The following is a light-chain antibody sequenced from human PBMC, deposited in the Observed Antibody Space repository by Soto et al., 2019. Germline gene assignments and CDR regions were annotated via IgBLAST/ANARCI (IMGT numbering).Light chain of an antibody. CDR2: EVS. CDR3: SSYAGSNNFGV. J-gene: IGLJ2*01. CDR1: SSDVGDYND. Sequence: QSALTQPPSASGSPGQSVTISCTGTSSDVGDYNDVSWYQHHPGKAPKLMIYEVSKRPSGVPDRFSGSKSGNTASLTVSGLQAEDEADYYCSSYAGSNNFGVFGGGTKVTVL. V-gene: IGLV2-8*01.